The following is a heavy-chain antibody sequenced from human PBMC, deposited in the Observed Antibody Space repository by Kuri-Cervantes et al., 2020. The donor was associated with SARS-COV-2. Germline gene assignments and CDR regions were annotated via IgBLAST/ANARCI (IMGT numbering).Heavy chain of an antibody. D-gene: IGHD3-22*01. V-gene: IGHV1-18*01. CDR3: ARDPNYDSSGYYGLTFDY. J-gene: IGHJ4*02. CDR2: ISAYNGNT. Sequence: ASVQVSCKASGYTFTSYGISWVRQAPGQGLEWMGWISAYNGNTNYAQKLQGRVTMTTDTSTSTAYMELRSLRSDDTAVYYCARDPNYDSSGYYGLTFDYWGQGTLVTVSS. CDR1: GYTFTSYG.